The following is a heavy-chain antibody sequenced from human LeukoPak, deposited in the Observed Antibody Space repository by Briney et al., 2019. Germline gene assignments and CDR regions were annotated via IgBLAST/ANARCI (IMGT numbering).Heavy chain of an antibody. CDR2: IRYDGSNK. D-gene: IGHD5-12*01. Sequence: GGSLRLSCAASGFTFSSYGMHWVRQAPGKGLEWVAFIRYDGSNKYYADSVKGRFTISRDNSKNTLYLQMNSLRAEDTAVYYCAKDSDIVASYFDYWGQATLVTVSS. J-gene: IGHJ4*02. V-gene: IGHV3-30*02. CDR3: AKDSDIVASYFDY. CDR1: GFTFSSYG.